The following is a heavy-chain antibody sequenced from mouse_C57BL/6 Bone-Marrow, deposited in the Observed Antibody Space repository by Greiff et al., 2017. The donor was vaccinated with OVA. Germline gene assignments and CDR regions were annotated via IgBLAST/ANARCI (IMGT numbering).Heavy chain of an antibody. CDR2: INYDGSST. Sequence: DVKLVESEGGLVQPGSSMKLSCTASGFTFSDYYMAWVRQVPEKGLEWVANINYDGSSTYYLDSLKSRFIISRDNAKNILYLQMSSLKSEDTATYYCARGDYGNYVEAMDYWGQGTSVTVSS. CDR3: ARGDYGNYVEAMDY. J-gene: IGHJ4*01. D-gene: IGHD2-1*01. CDR1: GFTFSDYY. V-gene: IGHV5-16*01.